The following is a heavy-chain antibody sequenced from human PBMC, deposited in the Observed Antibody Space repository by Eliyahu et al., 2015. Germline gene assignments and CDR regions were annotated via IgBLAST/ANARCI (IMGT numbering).Heavy chain of an antibody. J-gene: IGHJ4*02. CDR2: IFYGGTT. CDR3: ARLSTYSGYPTYLDY. Sequence: QLHLQESGPGLVKPSXTLSLTCTVXGGXLHSTTYYWGWIRQPPGKGLEXIGNIFYGGTTYYNPSLKSRVTISVDTSKNQFSLKMNSVAAADXAVYYCARLSTYSGYPTYLDYWGQGTLVTVSS. D-gene: IGHD3-22*01. CDR1: GGXLHSTTYY. V-gene: IGHV4-39*01.